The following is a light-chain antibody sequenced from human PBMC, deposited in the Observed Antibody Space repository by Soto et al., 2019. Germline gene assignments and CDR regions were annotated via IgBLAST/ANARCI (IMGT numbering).Light chain of an antibody. J-gene: IGKJ5*01. CDR1: QTISSW. CDR2: AAS. Sequence: DIQMTQSPSTLSGSVGDRVTITCRASQTISSWLAWYQQEPGKAPNLLIYAASSLQSGVPSRFSGSESGTDFTLTISSLQPEDCAIYFCQQANSFPITFGQGTRLEIK. V-gene: IGKV1-12*01. CDR3: QQANSFPIT.